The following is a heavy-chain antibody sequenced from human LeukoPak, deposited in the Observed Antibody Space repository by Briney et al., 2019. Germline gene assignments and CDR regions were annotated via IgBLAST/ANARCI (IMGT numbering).Heavy chain of an antibody. V-gene: IGHV3-23*01. Sequence: HPGGSLRLSCAASGFTFSSYAMSWVRQAPGKGLEWVSAISGSGGSTYYADSVKGRFTISRDNSKNTLYLQMNSLRAEDTAVYYCAKQQRSGNYYYYYMDVWGKGTTVTVSS. CDR1: GFTFSSYA. J-gene: IGHJ6*03. CDR3: AKQQRSGNYYYYYMDV. CDR2: ISGSGGST. D-gene: IGHD1/OR15-1a*01.